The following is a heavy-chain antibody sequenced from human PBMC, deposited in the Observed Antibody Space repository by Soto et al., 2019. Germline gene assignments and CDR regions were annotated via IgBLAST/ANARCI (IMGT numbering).Heavy chain of an antibody. V-gene: IGHV1-18*01. CDR1: GYTFTSYG. CDR3: ARDCPGPPAKPNNWFDP. Sequence: GASVKVSCKASGYTFTSYGISWLRQAPGQGLEWMGWISAYNVKTNYAQKFQGRVTMTTDTSTSTAYMELRNLRSDDTAVYYCARDCPGPPAKPNNWFDPWGQGTLVTVSS. CDR2: ISAYNVKT. J-gene: IGHJ5*02. D-gene: IGHD2-2*02.